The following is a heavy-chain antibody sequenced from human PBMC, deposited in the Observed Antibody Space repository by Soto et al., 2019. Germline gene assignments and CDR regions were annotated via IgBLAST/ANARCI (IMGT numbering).Heavy chain of an antibody. CDR2: IYPSDSTT. J-gene: IGHJ5*02. CDR1: GYSFTNYW. CDR3: ARHGFYGDYSSNYFDP. V-gene: IGHV5-51*01. D-gene: IGHD4-17*01. Sequence: PGEFLKISCKGSGYSFTNYWIAWVRQMPGKGLEYMGIIYPSDSTTRYSPSFQGQVTISADKSISTAYLQWNSLKASDTAMYYCARHGFYGDYSSNYFDPWGQGTLVTVSS.